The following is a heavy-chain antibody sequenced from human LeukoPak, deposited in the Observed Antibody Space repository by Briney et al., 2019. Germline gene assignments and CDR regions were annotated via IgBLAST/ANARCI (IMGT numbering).Heavy chain of an antibody. Sequence: GGSLRLSCAASGFTFSSYGMHWVRQAPGKGQERVAVIWYEGSNKYYADSEKGRFTISIDNSKNTLYLQMNSLRAEDTAVYYCARGGEYDILTGYYTLYYYYGMDVWGKGTTVTVSS. CDR3: ARGGEYDILTGYYTLYYYYGMDV. J-gene: IGHJ6*04. V-gene: IGHV3-33*01. CDR1: GFTFSSYG. CDR2: IWYEGSNK. D-gene: IGHD3-9*01.